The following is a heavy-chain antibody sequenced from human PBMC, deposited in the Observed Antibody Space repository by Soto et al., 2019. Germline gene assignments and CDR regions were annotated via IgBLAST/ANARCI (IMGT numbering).Heavy chain of an antibody. V-gene: IGHV3-23*01. Sequence: GGSLRLSCASSVFTFSSYSMSWVRQAPGKGLEWVSNITASGGTTYYADSVKGRFTISRDSSRNTLYLQMDSLRAEDTALYYCAKCIQVHWNYDAFHIWGQGTMVTVSS. CDR2: ITASGGTT. J-gene: IGHJ3*02. CDR1: VFTFSSYS. D-gene: IGHD1-7*01. CDR3: AKCIQVHWNYDAFHI.